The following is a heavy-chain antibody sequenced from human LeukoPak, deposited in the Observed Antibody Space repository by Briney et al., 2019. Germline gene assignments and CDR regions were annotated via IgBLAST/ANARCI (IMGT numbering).Heavy chain of an antibody. CDR1: GFAFNNYA. V-gene: IGHV3-23*01. J-gene: IGHJ5*02. CDR3: ARDRMVRGVISGYNWFDP. CDR2: ISSGGT. Sequence: GGSLRLSCAASGFAFNNYAMNWVRQAPGKGLQWVSGISSGGTYYADSVEGRFTISRDNSKNTLYLQMNSLRAEDTAVYYCARDRMVRGVISGYNWFDPWGQGTLVTVSS. D-gene: IGHD3-10*01.